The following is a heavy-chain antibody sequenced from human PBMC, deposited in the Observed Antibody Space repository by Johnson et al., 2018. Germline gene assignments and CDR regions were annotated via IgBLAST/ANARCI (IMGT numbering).Heavy chain of an antibody. CDR3: ARASSTEYNNWFDP. CDR1: GYTFINYD. J-gene: IGHJ5*02. D-gene: IGHD4-11*01. CDR2: MNPYSGNT. V-gene: IGHV1-8*01. Sequence: QVQLVQSGAEVKKXGASXKVXCKAFGYTFINYDINWVRQAPGRGLEWMGWMNPYSGNTLYAQKFQGRVSMTRNTSINTASLELSTLTSDDTAVYYCARASSTEYNNWFDPWGQGTLVTVSS.